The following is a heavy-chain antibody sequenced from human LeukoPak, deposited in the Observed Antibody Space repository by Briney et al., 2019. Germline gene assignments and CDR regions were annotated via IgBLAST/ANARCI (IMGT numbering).Heavy chain of an antibody. D-gene: IGHD5-18*01. CDR3: AADTPNSYYYDMDV. Sequence: SETLSLTCTVSGGSISSYYWSWIRQPAVKGLEWIGRIYTSGSTNYNPSLKNRVTMSVDTSKNQFSLKLSSVTAADTAVYYCAADTPNSYYYDMDVWGQGTTVTVSS. CDR2: IYTSGST. V-gene: IGHV4-4*07. J-gene: IGHJ6*02. CDR1: GGSISSYY.